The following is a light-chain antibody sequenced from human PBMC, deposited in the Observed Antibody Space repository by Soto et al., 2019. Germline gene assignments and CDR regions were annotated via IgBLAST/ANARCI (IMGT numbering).Light chain of an antibody. J-gene: IGKJ5*01. Sequence: DIQMTHSPSSLSASLGGRVTITCRASQSISSYLNWYQQKPGKAPKLLIYAASSLQSGVPSRFSGSGSGTDFTLTISSLQPEDFATYYCQQSYSTLITFGQGTRLEIK. CDR3: QQSYSTLIT. V-gene: IGKV1-39*01. CDR2: AAS. CDR1: QSISSY.